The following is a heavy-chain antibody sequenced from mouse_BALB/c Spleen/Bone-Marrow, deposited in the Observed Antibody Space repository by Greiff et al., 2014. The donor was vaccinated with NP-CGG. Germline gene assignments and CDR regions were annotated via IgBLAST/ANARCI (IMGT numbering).Heavy chain of an antibody. J-gene: IGHJ3*01. CDR3: AVANWDIGGPFAY. Sequence: VKLQESGAELARPGASVKMSCKASGYTFTSYTMHWVKQRPGQGLEWIGYINPSSGYTNYNQKFKDKATLTADKSSSTAYMQLSSLTSEDSAVYYCAVANWDIGGPFAYWGQGTLVTVSA. D-gene: IGHD4-1*01. CDR1: GYTFTSYT. V-gene: IGHV1-4*01. CDR2: INPSSGYT.